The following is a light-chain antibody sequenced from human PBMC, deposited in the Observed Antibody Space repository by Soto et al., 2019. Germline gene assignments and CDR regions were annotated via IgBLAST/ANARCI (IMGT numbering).Light chain of an antibody. CDR3: QQLHSYPRT. CDR2: AGS. CDR1: QGIGRY. Sequence: DIQMTQSPSTLSASVGDRVTITCRASQGIGRYLAWYQQKPGTAPKLLIYAGSTLESGVPSRISCSGSGPEFTLTINSLQPEDFATYDCQQLHSYPRTFGGGTKVEIK. J-gene: IGKJ4*01. V-gene: IGKV1-9*01.